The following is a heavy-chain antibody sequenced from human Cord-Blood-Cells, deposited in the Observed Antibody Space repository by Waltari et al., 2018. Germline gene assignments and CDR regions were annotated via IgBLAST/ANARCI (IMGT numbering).Heavy chain of an antibody. CDR3: ASPYYDFWSGYYQEAFDI. D-gene: IGHD3-3*01. V-gene: IGHV4-39*01. CDR1: GGSISSSSSY. Sequence: QLQLQESGPGLVKPSETLSLTCTVSGGSISSSSSYWGWIRQPPGKGLEWIGSIYYSGGTYYNPSLKSRVTISVDTSKNQFSLKLSSVTAADTAVYYCASPYYDFWSGYYQEAFDIWGQGTMVTVSS. CDR2: IYYSGGT. J-gene: IGHJ3*02.